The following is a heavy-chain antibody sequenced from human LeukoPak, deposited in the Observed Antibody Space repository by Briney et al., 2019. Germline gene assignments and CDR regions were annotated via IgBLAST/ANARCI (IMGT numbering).Heavy chain of an antibody. CDR3: ARGRMVRGVIIYRYYYYGMDV. J-gene: IGHJ6*02. CDR2: MNPNSGNT. CDR1: GYTFTSYD. V-gene: IGHV1-8*01. Sequence: VASVKVSCKASGYTFTSYDINWVRQATGQGLEWMGWMNPNSGNTGYAQKFQGRVTMTRNTSISTAYMELSSLRSEDTAVYYCARGRMVRGVIIYRYYYYGMDVWGQGTTVTVSS. D-gene: IGHD3-10*01.